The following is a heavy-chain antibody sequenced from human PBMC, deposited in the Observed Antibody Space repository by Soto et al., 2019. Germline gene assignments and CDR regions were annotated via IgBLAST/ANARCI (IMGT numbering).Heavy chain of an antibody. V-gene: IGHV1-18*01. CDR1: GYTFTSYG. CDR3: ARDVVVVPAAIHFDY. Sequence: QVQLVQSGAEVKKPGASVKVSCKASGYTFTSYGISWVRQAPGQGLEWMGWISAYNGNTNYAQKLQGRVTITTDTSTSTAYMELRRLRSDDTAVYYCARDVVVVPAAIHFDYWGQGTLVTVSS. J-gene: IGHJ4*02. CDR2: ISAYNGNT. D-gene: IGHD2-2*01.